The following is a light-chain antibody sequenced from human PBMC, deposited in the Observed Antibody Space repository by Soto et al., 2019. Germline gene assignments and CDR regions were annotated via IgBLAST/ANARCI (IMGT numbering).Light chain of an antibody. V-gene: IGKV1-5*03. Sequence: DIQMTQSPSTLSGSVGDRVTITCRASQTISSWLAWYQQKPGKAPKLLSYKASTLKSGVPSRVSGSGSGTEFTLTISSLQPDDFAPYYCQHYNSYSEAFGQGTKVELK. CDR2: KAS. CDR1: QTISSW. CDR3: QHYNSYSEA. J-gene: IGKJ1*01.